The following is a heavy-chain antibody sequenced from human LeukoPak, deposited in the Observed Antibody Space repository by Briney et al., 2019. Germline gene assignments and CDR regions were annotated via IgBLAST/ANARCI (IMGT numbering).Heavy chain of an antibody. D-gene: IGHD4-17*01. J-gene: IGHJ4*02. CDR1: GYTFTSFG. V-gene: IGHV1-18*01. CDR3: ARYRVLTTVTTPTLPGRQGGFYFDY. Sequence: ASVKVSCKASGYTFTSFGITWVRQAPGQGLEWMGWISAYNGNTNYAQKVQGRVTISVDTSKNQFSLKLSSVTAADTAVYYCARYRVLTTVTTPTLPGRQGGFYFDYWGQGTLVTVSS. CDR2: ISAYNGNT.